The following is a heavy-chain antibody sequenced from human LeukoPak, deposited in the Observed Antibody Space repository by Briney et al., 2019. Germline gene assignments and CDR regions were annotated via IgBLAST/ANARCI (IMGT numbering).Heavy chain of an antibody. V-gene: IGHV3-48*01. J-gene: IGHJ4*02. CDR3: AREGSGRKNNAY. Sequence: PGGSLRLSCAASGFTFSSYSMNWVRQAPGKGLEWVSYISSSSSTIYYADSVKGRFTISRDNAKNSLYLQMNSLRAEDTAVDYCAREGSGRKNNAYWGQGPWSPSPQ. D-gene: IGHD3-10*01. CDR2: ISSSSSTI. CDR1: GFTFSSYS.